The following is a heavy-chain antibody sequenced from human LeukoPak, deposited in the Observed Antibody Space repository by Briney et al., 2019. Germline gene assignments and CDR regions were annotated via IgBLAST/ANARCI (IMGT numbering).Heavy chain of an antibody. CDR2: IYYSGST. J-gene: IGHJ6*03. Sequence: SETLSLTCTVSGASISSSSYYWGWLRQPPGKGLEWIGSIYYSGSTYYNASLKSRFTISVDTTKNQVFLKLSAVTAESTAVYFWARVNGAGGGRCTNGVCYKNYYYYMDVWGKGTTVTVSS. CDR1: GASISSSSYY. CDR3: ARVNGAGGGRCTNGVCYKNYYYYMDV. V-gene: IGHV4-39*07. D-gene: IGHD2-8*01.